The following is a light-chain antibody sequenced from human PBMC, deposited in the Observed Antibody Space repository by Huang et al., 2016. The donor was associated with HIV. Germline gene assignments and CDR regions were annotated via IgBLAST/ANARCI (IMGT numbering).Light chain of an antibody. CDR2: WAS. J-gene: IGKJ1*01. Sequence: DIVMTQSPDSLAVSLGERATLPCRSSRRGYASSTERDYLAWFQQRPGQPPKLLLFWASTREAGVPDRFSGRGSGTDFTLTIANLKAEDAAIYYCQQYYSSPQTFGQGT. CDR1: RRGYASSTERDY. V-gene: IGKV4-1*01. CDR3: QQYYSSPQT.